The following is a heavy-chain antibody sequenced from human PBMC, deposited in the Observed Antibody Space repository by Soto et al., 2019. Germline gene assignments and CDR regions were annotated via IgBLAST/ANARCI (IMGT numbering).Heavy chain of an antibody. V-gene: IGHV1-69*01. D-gene: IGHD5-18*01. CDR1: GGILTTYT. CDR2: IIPIFGTV. J-gene: IGHJ4*02. CDR3: ARGADTAMASPVDS. Sequence: QVQLVQSGTEVKRPGSSVKVSCKASGGILTTYTIHLVRQAPGQGLEWMGGIIPIFGTVTYAQKFQGRVTIAADDSTNTSYMELSSLKSEDTATYYCARGADTAMASPVDSWGPGTLVTV.